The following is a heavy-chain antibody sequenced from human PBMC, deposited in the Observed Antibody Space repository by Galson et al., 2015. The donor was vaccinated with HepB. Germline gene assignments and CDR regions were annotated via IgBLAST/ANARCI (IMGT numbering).Heavy chain of an antibody. CDR1: GYTFTDYD. D-gene: IGHD4-17*01. CDR2: MNPYSGNT. V-gene: IGHV1-8*01. J-gene: IGHJ6*02. Sequence: SVKVSCKAVGYTFTDYDINWVRQAAGQGPEWMGWMNPYSGNTGYAQKFQGRVTMTRDTSMSTAYMELSSLRSEDTAVYFGARGWGDYGDYVSYGMDVWGQGATVTVTS. CDR3: ARGWGDYGDYVSYGMDV.